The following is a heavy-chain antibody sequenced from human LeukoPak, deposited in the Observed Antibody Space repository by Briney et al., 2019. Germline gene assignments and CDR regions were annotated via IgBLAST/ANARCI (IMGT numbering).Heavy chain of an antibody. V-gene: IGHV3-23*01. D-gene: IGHD1-7*01. CDR3: ARAYNWNYVY. CDR2: ITTGGPNT. J-gene: IGHJ4*02. CDR1: GFTFSSYT. Sequence: GGSLRLSCTASGFTFSSYTMSWVRQAPGKGLKWVSTITTGGPNTYYADSVKGRFTISRDNSKNTLYLQMNSLRAEDTAVYYCARAYNWNYVYWGQGTLVTVSS.